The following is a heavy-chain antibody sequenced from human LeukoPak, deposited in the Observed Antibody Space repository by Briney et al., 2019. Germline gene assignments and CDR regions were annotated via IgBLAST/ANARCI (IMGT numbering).Heavy chain of an antibody. Sequence: PSETLSLTCTFSGGSISTGGYYWSWIRQHPGKGLEWIGNIYYSGSTYYSPSLKSRVTMSVDTSKNQFSLTLISVTAADTAVYYCARVVVCSGGSCYPNPYYFDYWGQGTLVTVSS. CDR1: GGSISTGGYY. J-gene: IGHJ4*02. CDR3: ARVVVCSGGSCYPNPYYFDY. D-gene: IGHD2-15*01. V-gene: IGHV4-31*03. CDR2: IYYSGST.